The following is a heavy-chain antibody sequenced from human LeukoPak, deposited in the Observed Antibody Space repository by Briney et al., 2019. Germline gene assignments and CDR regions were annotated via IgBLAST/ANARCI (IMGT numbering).Heavy chain of an antibody. D-gene: IGHD3-10*01. V-gene: IGHV4-59*01. CDR3: ARRGYYGSGSYTPSRYYYYYMDV. CDR2: IYYSGST. Sequence: PSETLSLTCTVSGGSISSYYRSWIRQPPGKGLERIGYIYYSGSTNYNPSLKSRVTISVDTSKNQFSLKLSSVTAADTAVYYCARRGYYGSGSYTPSRYYYYYMDVWGKGTTVTISS. CDR1: GGSISSYY. J-gene: IGHJ6*03.